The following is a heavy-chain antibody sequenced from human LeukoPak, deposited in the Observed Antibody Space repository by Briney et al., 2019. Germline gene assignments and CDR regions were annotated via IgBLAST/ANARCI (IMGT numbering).Heavy chain of an antibody. V-gene: IGHV3-23*01. J-gene: IGHJ4*02. Sequence: GGSLRLSCVGAGFTFRSHAMSCVRQAPEKGLEFVSSIYENGGTTYYADSVEGRFSISRDNSKNTLYLQMDSLRGEDTAVYYCAKDFRIGYSAHFDYWGQGALVTVSS. CDR3: AKDFRIGYSAHFDY. CDR1: GFTFRSHA. D-gene: IGHD2-21*01. CDR2: IYENGGTT.